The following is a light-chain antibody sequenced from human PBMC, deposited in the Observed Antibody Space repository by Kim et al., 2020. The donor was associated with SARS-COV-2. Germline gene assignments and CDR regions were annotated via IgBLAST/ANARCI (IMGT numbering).Light chain of an antibody. Sequence: QSALTQPASVSGSPGQSITISCTGTSSDVGTYNSVSWYQQYPGKAPKPIIYDVSNRPSGVSDRFSGSRSGNTASLTISGLQAEDEGDYYCSSYTSRSTYVFGTGTKVAVL. CDR1: SSDVGTYNS. V-gene: IGLV2-14*01. J-gene: IGLJ1*01. CDR3: SSYTSRSTYV. CDR2: DVS.